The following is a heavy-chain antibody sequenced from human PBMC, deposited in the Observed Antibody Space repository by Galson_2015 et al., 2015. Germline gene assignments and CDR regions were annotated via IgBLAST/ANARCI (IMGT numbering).Heavy chain of an antibody. D-gene: IGHD5-18*01. CDR1: GGTFSSYA. V-gene: IGHV1-69*10. Sequence: SVKVSCKASGGTFSSYAISWVRQAPGQGLEWMGGIIPIFGIANYAQKFQGRVTITADKSTSTAYMELSSLRSEDTAVYYCARDIGWIQLWLRSREYYYYGMDVWGQGTTVTVSS. CDR2: IIPIFGIA. J-gene: IGHJ6*02. CDR3: ARDIGWIQLWLRSREYYYYGMDV.